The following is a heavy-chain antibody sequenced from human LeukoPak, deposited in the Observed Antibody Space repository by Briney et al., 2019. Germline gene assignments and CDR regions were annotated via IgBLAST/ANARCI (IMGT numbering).Heavy chain of an antibody. V-gene: IGHV3-21*01. J-gene: IGHJ5*02. CDR2: ISSSSYI. Sequence: GGSLRLSCAASGFTFSSYSMTWVRQAPGKGLEWVSSISSSSYIYYADSVKGRFTISRDNAKNSLHLQMNSLRAEDTAVYYCARDHGSGSYYSWGQGTLVTVSS. D-gene: IGHD3-10*01. CDR1: GFTFSSYS. CDR3: ARDHGSGSYYS.